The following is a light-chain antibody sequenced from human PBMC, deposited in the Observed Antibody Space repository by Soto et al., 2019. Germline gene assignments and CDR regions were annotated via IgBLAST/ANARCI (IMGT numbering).Light chain of an antibody. CDR3: QQYGSSSPTT. J-gene: IGKJ5*01. V-gene: IGKV3-15*01. CDR2: GAF. CDR1: QSVSYN. Sequence: EIVMTQSPATLSVSPGETATLSCRASQSVSYNLAWYQQKPGQGPRLLIYGAFTRATGIPARFSGSGSGTEFTLTISSLQSEDFAMYYCQQYGSSSPTTFGQGTRLEIE.